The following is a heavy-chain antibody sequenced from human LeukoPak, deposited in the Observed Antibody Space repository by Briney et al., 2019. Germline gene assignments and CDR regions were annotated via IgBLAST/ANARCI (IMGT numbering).Heavy chain of an antibody. D-gene: IGHD6-13*01. V-gene: IGHV3-11*01. J-gene: IGHJ4*02. CDR3: AGATAAAGPDY. CDR2: ISSSGSTI. Sequence: PGGSLRLSCAASGFTFSDYYMSWIRQAPGKGLEWVSYISSSGSTIYYADSVKGRFTISRDNAKNSLYLQMNGLRAEDTAVYYYAGATAAAGPDYWGQGTLVTVSS. CDR1: GFTFSDYY.